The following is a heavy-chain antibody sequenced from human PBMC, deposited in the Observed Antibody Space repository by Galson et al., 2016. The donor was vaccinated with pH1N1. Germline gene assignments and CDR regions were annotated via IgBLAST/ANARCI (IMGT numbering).Heavy chain of an antibody. CDR1: GFPFSNYA. CDR2: ISHDGSKK. CDR3: ARPSVPLDY. V-gene: IGHV3-30-3*01. Sequence: SLRLSCAASGFPFSNYAMHWVRQAPGRGLEWVTLISHDGSKKSYADSVKGRFTVSRDNSKNTLYLQINSLRGEDTAVYFCARPSVPLDYWGHGTLVTVSS. J-gene: IGHJ4*01.